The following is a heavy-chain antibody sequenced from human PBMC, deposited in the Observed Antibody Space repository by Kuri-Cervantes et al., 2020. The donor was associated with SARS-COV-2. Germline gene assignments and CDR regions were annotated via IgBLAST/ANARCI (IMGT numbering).Heavy chain of an antibody. CDR2: ISPYHGNT. CDR3: ARELGNTAVTGHLYYYYGMDV. Sequence: ASVKVSCKASGYTFTGYYMHWVRQAPGQGLEWMGWISPYHGNTKYTQKFQGRVTMTTGTSTSTAYMELRSLRSDDTAVYYCARELGNTAVTGHLYYYYGMDVWGQGTTVTVSS. D-gene: IGHD6-19*01. CDR1: GYTFTGYY. V-gene: IGHV1-18*04. J-gene: IGHJ6*02.